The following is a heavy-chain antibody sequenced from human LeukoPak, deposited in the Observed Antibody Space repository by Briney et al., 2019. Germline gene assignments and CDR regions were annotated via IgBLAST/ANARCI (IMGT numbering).Heavy chain of an antibody. D-gene: IGHD3-10*01. J-gene: IGHJ3*02. V-gene: IGHV3-48*02. CDR2: ISSSSSTI. CDR3: VRGEFRAFDI. Sequence: PGGSLRLSCAASGFTFRSYSMNWVRQAPGKGLEWVSYISSSSSTIYYADSVKGRFTISRDSAKNSLYLQMNSLRDEDTAVYYCVRGEFRAFDIWGQGTMVTVSS. CDR1: GFTFRSYS.